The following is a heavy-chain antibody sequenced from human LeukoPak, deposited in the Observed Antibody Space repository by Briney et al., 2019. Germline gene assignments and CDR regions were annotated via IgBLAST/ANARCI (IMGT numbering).Heavy chain of an antibody. V-gene: IGHV1-18*01. D-gene: IGHD3-22*01. CDR3: ARVAGLSYYDSSGYLDY. CDR2: ISAYNGNT. CDR1: GYTFTSYG. Sequence: ASVKVSCKASGYTFTSYGISWVRQAPGQGLEWMGWISAYNGNTNYAQKFQGRVTITADKSTSTAYMELSSLRSEDTAVYYCARVAGLSYYDSSGYLDYWGQGTLVTVSS. J-gene: IGHJ4*02.